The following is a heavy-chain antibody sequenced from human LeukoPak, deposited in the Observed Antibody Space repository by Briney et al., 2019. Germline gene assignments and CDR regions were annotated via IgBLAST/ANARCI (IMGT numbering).Heavy chain of an antibody. J-gene: IGHJ4*02. Sequence: TGGSLRLSCAASGFTFSNAWMSWVRQAPGKGLEWVGRIKTKTTGGTTDYAAPVKGRFTNSRDDSKNTLYLQMNSLKTEDTAVYYCTTEPRIEKWGQGTLVTVSS. CDR3: TTEPRIEK. V-gene: IGHV3-15*01. CDR2: IKTKTTGGTT. D-gene: IGHD1-26*01. CDR1: GFTFSNAW.